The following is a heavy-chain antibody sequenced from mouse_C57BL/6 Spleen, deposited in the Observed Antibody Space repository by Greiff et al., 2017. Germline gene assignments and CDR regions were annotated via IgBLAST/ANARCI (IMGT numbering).Heavy chain of an antibody. J-gene: IGHJ2*01. CDR1: GYTFTSYW. Sequence: QVQLQQPGAELVKPGASVKMSCKASGYTFTSYWLTWVKQRPGQGLAWIGDIYPGSGSTNYNEKFKSKATLTVDTSASTAYMQLSSLTSEDSAVYYCARSRDYWGQGTTLTVSS. CDR2: IYPGSGST. V-gene: IGHV1-55*01. CDR3: ARSRDY.